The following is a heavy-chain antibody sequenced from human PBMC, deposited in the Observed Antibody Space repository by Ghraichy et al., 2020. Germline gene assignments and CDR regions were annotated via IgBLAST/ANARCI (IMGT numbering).Heavy chain of an antibody. CDR3: ARFSGDGYNTDAFDI. D-gene: IGHD5-24*01. CDR2: IYYSGST. J-gene: IGHJ3*02. V-gene: IGHV4-59*01. Sequence: SETLSLTCTVSGGSISSYYWSWIRQPPGKGLEWIGYIYYSGSTNYNPSLKSRVTISVDTSKNQFSLKLSSVTAADTAVYYCARFSGDGYNTDAFDIWGQGTMVTVSS. CDR1: GGSISSYY.